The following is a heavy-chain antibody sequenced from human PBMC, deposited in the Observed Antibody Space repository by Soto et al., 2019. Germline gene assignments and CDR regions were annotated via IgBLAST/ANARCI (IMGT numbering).Heavy chain of an antibody. CDR2: IYYSGST. Sequence: SETLSLTCTVSGGSISSGGYYWSWIRQHPGKGLEWIGYIYYSGSTYYNPSLKSRVTISVDTPKNQFSLKLSSVTAADTAVYYCARGVIGYCSSTSCRTGLDYWGQGTLVTVSS. CDR1: GGSISSGGYY. J-gene: IGHJ4*02. V-gene: IGHV4-31*03. CDR3: ARGVIGYCSSTSCRTGLDY. D-gene: IGHD2-2*01.